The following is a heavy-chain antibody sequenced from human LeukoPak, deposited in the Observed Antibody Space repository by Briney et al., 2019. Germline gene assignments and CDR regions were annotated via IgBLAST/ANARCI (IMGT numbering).Heavy chain of an antibody. Sequence: PGGSLRLSCAASGFTFSSYSMNWVRQAPGKGLEWVSSISSSSSYIYYADSVKGRFTISRDNAKNSLYLQMNSRRAEDTAVYYCARGPAPQDIVVVPAATRGDIWGQGTMVTVSS. CDR3: ARGPAPQDIVVVPAATRGDI. D-gene: IGHD2-2*01. CDR2: ISSSSSYI. J-gene: IGHJ3*02. V-gene: IGHV3-21*01. CDR1: GFTFSSYS.